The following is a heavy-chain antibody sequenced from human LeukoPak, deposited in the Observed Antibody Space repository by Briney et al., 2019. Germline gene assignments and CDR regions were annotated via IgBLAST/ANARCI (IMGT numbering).Heavy chain of an antibody. CDR1: GFTFSSYA. CDR2: ISGSGGST. Sequence: PGGSLRLSCAASGFTFSSYAMSWVRQAPGKGLEWVSAISGSGGSTYYADSVKGRFTISRDNSKNTLYLQMNSLRAEDTAVYYCARGHGSGSYYGEYFQHWGQGTLVTVSS. D-gene: IGHD3-10*01. CDR3: ARGHGSGSYYGEYFQH. J-gene: IGHJ1*01. V-gene: IGHV3-23*01.